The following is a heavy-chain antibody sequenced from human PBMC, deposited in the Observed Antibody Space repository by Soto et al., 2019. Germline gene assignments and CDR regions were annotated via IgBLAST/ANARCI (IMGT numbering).Heavy chain of an antibody. D-gene: IGHD6-19*01. CDR2: INAGNGNT. CDR1: GYTFTSYA. V-gene: IGHV1-3*01. Sequence: GSSVKVSCKASGYTFTSYAMHWVRQAPVQRLEWMGCINAGNGNTKYSKKFQGRVTITRDTSASTAYMELSSLRSEDTAVYYCARSRFAGAVAGATHGMDVWGQGTTVTVSS. J-gene: IGHJ6*02. CDR3: ARSRFAGAVAGATHGMDV.